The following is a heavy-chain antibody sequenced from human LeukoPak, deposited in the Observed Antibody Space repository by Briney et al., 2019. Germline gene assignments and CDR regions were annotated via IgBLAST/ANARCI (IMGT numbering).Heavy chain of an antibody. CDR1: GFTFSSYA. Sequence: GGSLRLSCAASGFTFSSYAMSWVRQAPGKGLEWVSAISGSGGGTYYADSVKGRFTISGDNSKNTLYLQMNSLRAEDTAVYYCAKDSRVQGVRAFDYWGQGTLVTVSS. D-gene: IGHD3-10*01. V-gene: IGHV3-23*01. CDR2: ISGSGGGT. CDR3: AKDSRVQGVRAFDY. J-gene: IGHJ4*02.